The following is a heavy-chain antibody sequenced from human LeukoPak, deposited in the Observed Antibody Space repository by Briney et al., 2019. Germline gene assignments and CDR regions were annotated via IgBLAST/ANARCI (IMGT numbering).Heavy chain of an antibody. V-gene: IGHV1-46*01. CDR1: GYTFTSYY. CDR3: AREKAVAGTFDY. J-gene: IGHJ4*02. D-gene: IGHD6-19*01. CDR2: INPSGGST. Sequence: GASVTVSCKASGYTFTSYYMHWVRQAPGQGLEWMGIINPSGGSTSYAQKFQGRVTMTRDMSTSTVYMELSSLRSEDTAVYYCAREKAVAGTFDYWGQGTLVTVSS.